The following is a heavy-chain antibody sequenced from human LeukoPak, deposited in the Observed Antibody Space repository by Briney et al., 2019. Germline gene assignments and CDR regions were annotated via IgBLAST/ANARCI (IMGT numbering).Heavy chain of an antibody. J-gene: IGHJ4*02. CDR3: ARGQGTVTTH. CDR2: INHSGSA. V-gene: IGHV4-34*01. Sequence: PGGSLRLSCEVSGFIFSNHGMTWVRQPPGKGLEWIGEINHSGSANYNPSLMSRVTISLDTSKNHFSLNLSSVTAADTAVYYCARGQGTVTTHWGQGTLVTVSS. D-gene: IGHD4-11*01. CDR1: GFIFSNHG.